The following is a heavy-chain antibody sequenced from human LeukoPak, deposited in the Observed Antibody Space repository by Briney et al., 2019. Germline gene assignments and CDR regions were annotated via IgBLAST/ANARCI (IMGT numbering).Heavy chain of an antibody. Sequence: PGGSLRLSCAASGFTFSSYAMSWVRQAPGKGLEWVSAISGSGGSIYYADSVKGRFTISRDNSKNTLYLQMNSLRAEDTAVYYCAKDRRDFYEGTDYFDYWGQGTLVTVSS. J-gene: IGHJ4*02. CDR2: ISGSGGSI. CDR1: GFTFSSYA. D-gene: IGHD5/OR15-5a*01. CDR3: AKDRRDFYEGTDYFDY. V-gene: IGHV3-23*01.